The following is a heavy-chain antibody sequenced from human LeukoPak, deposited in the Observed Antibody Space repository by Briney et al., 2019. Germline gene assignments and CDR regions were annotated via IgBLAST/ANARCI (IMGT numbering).Heavy chain of an antibody. Sequence: PSETLSLTCTVSGHSISSGYYWGWIRQPPGKGLEWIGAIYHSGSIYYNPSLKSRVTISVDTSKNQFSLKLNSVTAADTAVYYCARDEGSSLDAFDIWGQGTMVTVSS. V-gene: IGHV4-38-2*02. J-gene: IGHJ3*02. CDR2: IYHSGSI. CDR1: GHSISSGYY. D-gene: IGHD6-13*01. CDR3: ARDEGSSLDAFDI.